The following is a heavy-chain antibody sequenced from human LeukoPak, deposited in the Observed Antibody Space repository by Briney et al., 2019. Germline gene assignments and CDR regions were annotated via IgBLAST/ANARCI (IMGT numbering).Heavy chain of an antibody. Sequence: SETLSLTCAVSGGSISSSNWWSWVRPPPGKGLEWIGEIYHSGSTNYNPSLKSRVTISVDKSKNQFSLKLSSVTAADTAVYYCARVGYSYGLNYFDYWGQGTLVTVSS. D-gene: IGHD5-18*01. CDR1: GGSISSSNW. J-gene: IGHJ4*02. CDR3: ARVGYSYGLNYFDY. CDR2: IYHSGST. V-gene: IGHV4-4*02.